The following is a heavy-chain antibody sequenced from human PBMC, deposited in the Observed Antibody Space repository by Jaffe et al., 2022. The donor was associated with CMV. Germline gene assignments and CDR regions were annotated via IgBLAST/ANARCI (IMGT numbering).Heavy chain of an antibody. D-gene: IGHD3-22*01. CDR1: GGSISSSSYY. CDR3: ASYYYDSSGYYPFDY. J-gene: IGHJ4*02. Sequence: QLQLQESGPGLVKPSETLSLTCTVSGGSISSSSYYWGWIRQPPGKGLEWIGSIYYSGSTYYNPSLKSRVTISVDTSKNQFSLKLSSVTAADTAVYYCASYYYDSSGYYPFDYWGQGTLVTVSS. CDR2: IYYSGST. V-gene: IGHV4-39*01.